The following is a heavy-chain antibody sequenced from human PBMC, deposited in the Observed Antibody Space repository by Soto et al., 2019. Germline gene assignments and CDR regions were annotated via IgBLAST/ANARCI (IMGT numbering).Heavy chain of an antibody. CDR2: IYSGGST. J-gene: IGHJ6*02. CDR1: GFTVSSNY. V-gene: IGHV3-53*01. D-gene: IGHD3-22*01. CDR3: ARTPPDYDSSGSFDAYYYYYGMDV. Sequence: PGGSLRLSCAASGFTVSSNYMSWVRQAPGKGLEWVPVIYSGGSTYYADSVKGRFTISRDNSKNTLYLQMNSLRAEDTAVYYCARTPPDYDSSGSFDAYYYYYGMDVWGQGTTVTVSS.